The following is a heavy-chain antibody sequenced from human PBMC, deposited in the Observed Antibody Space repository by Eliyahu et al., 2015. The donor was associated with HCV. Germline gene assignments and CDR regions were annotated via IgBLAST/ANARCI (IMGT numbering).Heavy chain of an antibody. V-gene: IGHV4-59*01. CDR3: ASGGGGIAVTGTGGWFDP. Sequence: GSITTYYWSWIRQPPGKGLEWIGYIHYSGSTNYNPSLKSRVTISIDTSKNQFSLHLTSVTAADTAMYYCASGGGGIAVTGTGGWFDPWGQGTLVTVSS. J-gene: IGHJ5*02. D-gene: IGHD6-19*01. CDR1: GSITTYY. CDR2: IHYSGST.